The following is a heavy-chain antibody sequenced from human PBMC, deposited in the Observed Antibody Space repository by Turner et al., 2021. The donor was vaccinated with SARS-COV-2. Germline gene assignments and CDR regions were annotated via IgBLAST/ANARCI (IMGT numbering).Heavy chain of an antibody. V-gene: IGHV3-48*01. CDR3: ARDLGSIAVDN. CDR2: ISSSSSTI. CDR1: GFTFSSYS. Sequence: EVQLVESGGGLVQPGGFLRLSCAASGFTFSSYSMNWVRQAPGKGLEWVSYISSSSSTIYYADSVKGRFTISRDNAKNSLYLQMNSLRAEDTAVYYCARDLGSIAVDNWGQGTLVTVSS. J-gene: IGHJ4*02. D-gene: IGHD6-19*01.